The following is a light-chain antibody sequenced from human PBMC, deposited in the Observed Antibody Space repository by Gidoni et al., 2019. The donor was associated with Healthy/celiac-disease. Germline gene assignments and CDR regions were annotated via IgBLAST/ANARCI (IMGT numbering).Light chain of an antibody. V-gene: IGKV1-5*03. CDR2: KAS. CDR3: QQYNSYSQT. Sequence: TQLTQSPSTLPASVGDRVTITCRASQSISSWLAWYQQKPGKAPKLLIYKASSLESGVPSRFRGSGSGTEFTLTISSLQPDDIATYYCQQYNSYSQTFGQGTKVEIK. CDR1: QSISSW. J-gene: IGKJ1*01.